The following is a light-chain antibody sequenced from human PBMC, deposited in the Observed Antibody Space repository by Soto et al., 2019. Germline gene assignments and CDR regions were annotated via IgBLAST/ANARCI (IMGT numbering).Light chain of an antibody. CDR3: SSFTTSDTWV. J-gene: IGLJ3*02. CDR2: EVA. Sequence: QSALTQPASVSGSPGQSITISCTGGSTDVGSYNRVSWYRQHPGKAPQLMIYEVANRPSGVSNRFSGSKSGNTASPTISGLQAEDEADYFCSSFTTSDTWVIGGGTKVTVL. V-gene: IGLV2-14*02. CDR1: STDVGSYNR.